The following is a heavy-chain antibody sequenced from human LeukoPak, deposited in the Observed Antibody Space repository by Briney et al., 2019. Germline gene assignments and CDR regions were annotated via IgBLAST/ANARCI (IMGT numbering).Heavy chain of an antibody. V-gene: IGHV3-30*18. J-gene: IGHJ4*02. CDR3: AKDQYYYDSSDTGN. D-gene: IGHD3-22*01. CDR1: GFTFSSYG. CDR2: ISYDGSNK. Sequence: GGSLRLSCAASGFTFSSYGMHWVRQAPGKGLGWVAVISYDGSNKYYADSVKGRFTISRDNSKNTLYLQMNSLRAEDTAVYYCAKDQYYYDSSDTGNWGQGTLVTVSS.